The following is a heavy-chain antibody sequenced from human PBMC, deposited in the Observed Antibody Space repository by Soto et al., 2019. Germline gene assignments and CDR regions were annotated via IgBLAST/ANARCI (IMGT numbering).Heavy chain of an antibody. CDR2: ISYDGSNK. V-gene: IGHV3-30*18. J-gene: IGHJ4*02. D-gene: IGHD4-17*01. CDR3: AKDSGDYGATTAGLGY. CDR1: GFTFSSYG. Sequence: SLRLSCAASGFTFSSYGMHWVRQAPGKGLEWVAVISYDGSNKYYADSVKGRFTTSRDNSKNTLYLQMNSLRAEDTAVYYCAKDSGDYGATTAGLGYWGQGTLVTVSS.